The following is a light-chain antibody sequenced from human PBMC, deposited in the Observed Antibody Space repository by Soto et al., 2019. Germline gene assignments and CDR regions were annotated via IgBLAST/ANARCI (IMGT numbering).Light chain of an antibody. CDR1: SGHSHYA. CDR2: LNRDGSH. J-gene: IGLJ2*01. Sequence: QSVLTQSPSASASLGASVKLTCTLSSGHSHYAIAWHQQQSEKGPRYLMTLNRDGSHSKGDGIPDGFSGSSSGAERYLTISSPQSEDEADYYCQTWGSGIVVFGGGTKLAVL. CDR3: QTWGSGIVV. V-gene: IGLV4-69*01.